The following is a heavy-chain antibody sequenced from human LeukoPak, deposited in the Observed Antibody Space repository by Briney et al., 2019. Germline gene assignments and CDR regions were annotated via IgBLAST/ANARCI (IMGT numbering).Heavy chain of an antibody. V-gene: IGHV1-2*02. D-gene: IGHD5-24*01. CDR1: GYTFNGFY. CDR3: ARWMATVATPDY. CDR2: INPNSGGT. J-gene: IGHJ4*02. Sequence: ASVKVSCKASGYTFNGFYLHWVRQAPGQGLEWMGWINPNSGGTNYAQKFQGRITMTRDTSISTAYMELSRLRSDDTAVYYCARWMATVATPDYWGQGTLVTVSS.